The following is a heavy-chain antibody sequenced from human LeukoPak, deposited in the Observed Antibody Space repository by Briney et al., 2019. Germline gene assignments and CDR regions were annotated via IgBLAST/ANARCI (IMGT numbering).Heavy chain of an antibody. Sequence: PGGSLRLSCAASGFTFSVYNLNWVRQAPGKGLEWVSYISSSGSTIYYADSVKGRFTISRDNAKNSLFLQMNSLRAEDTAVYYYARDLDPLNYWGQGTLVTVSS. CDR2: ISSSGSTI. CDR1: GFTFSVYN. D-gene: IGHD3/OR15-3a*01. V-gene: IGHV3-48*01. CDR3: ARDLDPLNY. J-gene: IGHJ4*02.